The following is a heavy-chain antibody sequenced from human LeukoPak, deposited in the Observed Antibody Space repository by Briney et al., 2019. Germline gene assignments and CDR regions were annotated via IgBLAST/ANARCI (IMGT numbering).Heavy chain of an antibody. CDR2: ISSSSSYI. CDR3: ARKVDHYDILTGYYNGWFDP. Sequence: GGSLRLSCAASGFTFSSYSMNWVRQAPGKGLEWVSSISSSSSYIYYADSVKGRFTISRDNAKNSLYLQMNSLRAEDTAVYYCARKVDHYDILTGYYNGWFDPWGQGTLVTVSS. J-gene: IGHJ5*02. CDR1: GFTFSSYS. V-gene: IGHV3-21*01. D-gene: IGHD3-9*01.